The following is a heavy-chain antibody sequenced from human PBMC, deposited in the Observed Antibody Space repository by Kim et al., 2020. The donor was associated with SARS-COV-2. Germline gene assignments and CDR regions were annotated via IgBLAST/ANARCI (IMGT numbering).Heavy chain of an antibody. Sequence: LKSRVTISVDTSKNQFSLKLSSVTAADTAVYYCARVLYYYGSGSRPRLDYWGQGTLVTVSS. J-gene: IGHJ4*02. V-gene: IGHV4-34*01. D-gene: IGHD3-10*01. CDR3: ARVLYYYGSGSRPRLDY.